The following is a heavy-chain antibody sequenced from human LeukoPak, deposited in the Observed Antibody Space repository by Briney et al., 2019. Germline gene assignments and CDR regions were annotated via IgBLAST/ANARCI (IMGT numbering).Heavy chain of an antibody. CDR2: ISYDGSNK. J-gene: IGHJ4*02. CDR1: GFTFSSYG. V-gene: IGHV3-30*03. D-gene: IGHD3-3*01. CDR3: ASEIIFGSFDY. Sequence: GGSVRLSCAASGFTFSSYGMHWVRQAPGKGLEWVAVISYDGSNKYYADSVKGRFTVSRDNSKNTLYLRMNSLRAEDTAVYYCASEIIFGSFDYWGQGTLVTVSS.